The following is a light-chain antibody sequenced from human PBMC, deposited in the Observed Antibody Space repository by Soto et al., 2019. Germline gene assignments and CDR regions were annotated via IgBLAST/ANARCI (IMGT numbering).Light chain of an antibody. Sequence: VMTQSPATLSVSPGERATLSFWASETVATNLAWYQQKPGQAPRLLIYGASSRATGIPDRFRGSGSGTDFTLTISSLEPEDFAVYYCQQRSNWPPTFGQGTRLEI. CDR1: ETVATN. V-gene: IGKV3-11*01. CDR2: GAS. CDR3: QQRSNWPPT. J-gene: IGKJ5*01.